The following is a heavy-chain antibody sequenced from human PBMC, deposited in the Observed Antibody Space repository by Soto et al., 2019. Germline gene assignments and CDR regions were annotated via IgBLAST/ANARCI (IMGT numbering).Heavy chain of an antibody. CDR2: ISAYNGNT. V-gene: IGHV1-18*01. J-gene: IGHJ6*03. Sequence: ASVKVSCKASGYTFTSYGISWVRQAPGQGLEWMGWISAYNGNTNYAQKLQGRVTMTTDTSTSTAYMELRSPRSDDAAVYYCARDLYGSGSYYLPYYYYYMDVWGKGTTVTVSS. CDR3: ARDLYGSGSYYLPYYYYYMDV. CDR1: GYTFTSYG. D-gene: IGHD3-10*01.